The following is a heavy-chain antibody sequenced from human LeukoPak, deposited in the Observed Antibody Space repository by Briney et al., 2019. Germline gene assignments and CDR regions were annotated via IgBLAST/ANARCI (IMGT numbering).Heavy chain of an antibody. CDR3: AREVGGSAFDI. CDR2: ISYDGSNK. J-gene: IGHJ3*02. V-gene: IGHV3-30*03. CDR1: GFTVSSNY. D-gene: IGHD3-16*01. Sequence: GGSLRLSCAASGFTVSSNYMSWVRQAPGKGLEWVAIISYDGSNKYYADSVKGRLTISRHNSKNTLYLQMNSPRAEDTAVYYCAREVGGSAFDIWGQGTMVTVSS.